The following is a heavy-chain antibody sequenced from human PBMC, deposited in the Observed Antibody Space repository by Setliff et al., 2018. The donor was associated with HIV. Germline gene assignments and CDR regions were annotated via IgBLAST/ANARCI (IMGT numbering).Heavy chain of an antibody. CDR2: MNPNSGNT. Sequence: ASVKVSCKASGGTFSSYPITWVRQAPGQGLEWMGGMNPNSGNTGYAQKFQGRVTMTRDASISTAYMELNTLKFEDTAVYYCARARRDSYDRGRRNHYYIDVWGKGTTVTVSS. J-gene: IGHJ6*03. CDR1: GGTFSSYP. CDR3: ARARRDSYDRGRRNHYYIDV. D-gene: IGHD3-22*01. V-gene: IGHV1-8*02.